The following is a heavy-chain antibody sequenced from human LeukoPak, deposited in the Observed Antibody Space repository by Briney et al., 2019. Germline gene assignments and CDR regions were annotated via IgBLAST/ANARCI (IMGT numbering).Heavy chain of an antibody. CDR2: IIPIFGTA. V-gene: IGHV1-69*05. Sequence: ASVKVSCKASGGTFGSYAISWVRQAPGQGLEWMGGIIPIFGTANYAQKFQGRVTITTDESTSTAYMELSSLRSEDTAVYYCARVRQQLVHVWFDPWGQGTLVTVSS. D-gene: IGHD6-13*01. CDR1: GGTFGSYA. J-gene: IGHJ5*02. CDR3: ARVRQQLVHVWFDP.